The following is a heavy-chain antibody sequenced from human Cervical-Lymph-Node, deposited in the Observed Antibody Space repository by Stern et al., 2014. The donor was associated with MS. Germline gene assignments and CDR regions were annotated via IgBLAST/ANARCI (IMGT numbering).Heavy chain of an antibody. D-gene: IGHD2-8*01. CDR1: GGSISSGSFH. Sequence: VQLVESGPGLVKPSQTLSLTCTVSGGSISSGSFHWSWIRQSAGKGLEWIGRIYTSGSTNYNPSLKSRVIIVPDPPKNTFSPRLSSVTAADTAVYYCARDNDGYFDSWGQGTLVTVSS. V-gene: IGHV4-61*02. CDR3: ARDNDGYFDS. CDR2: IYTSGST. J-gene: IGHJ4*02.